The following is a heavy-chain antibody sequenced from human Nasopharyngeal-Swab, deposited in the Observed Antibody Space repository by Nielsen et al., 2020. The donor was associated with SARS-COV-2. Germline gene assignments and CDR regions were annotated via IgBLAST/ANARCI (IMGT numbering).Heavy chain of an antibody. CDR3: ARENYYDSSGLDY. J-gene: IGHJ4*02. CDR1: GYTFTGYY. Sequence: ASVKVSCKASGYTFTGYYMHWVRQAPGQGLEWMGWINPNSGGTNYAQKFQGRVTMTRDTSISTAYMELSGLRSDDTAVYYCARENYYDSSGLDYWGQGTLVTVSS. D-gene: IGHD3-22*01. V-gene: IGHV1-2*02. CDR2: INPNSGGT.